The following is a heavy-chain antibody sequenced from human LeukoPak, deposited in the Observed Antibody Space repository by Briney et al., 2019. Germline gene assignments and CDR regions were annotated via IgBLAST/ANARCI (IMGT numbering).Heavy chain of an antibody. J-gene: IGHJ5*02. CDR1: GLTFSSHW. Sequence: PGGSLRLSCAASGLTFSSHWMHWVRQAPGKGLVWVSRITNDGSSTTYADSVKGRFTISRDNAKNMLYLQVNSLRAEDTAVYYCARDPYCSSTSCYEVNWFDPWGQGTLVTVSS. CDR3: ARDPYCSSTSCYEVNWFDP. D-gene: IGHD2-2*01. V-gene: IGHV3-74*01. CDR2: ITNDGSST.